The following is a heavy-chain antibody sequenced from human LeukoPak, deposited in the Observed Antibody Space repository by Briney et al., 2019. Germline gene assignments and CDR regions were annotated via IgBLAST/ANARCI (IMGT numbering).Heavy chain of an antibody. D-gene: IGHD5-12*01. V-gene: IGHV1-46*01. CDR3: ANLAGYSGYDLAFDI. CDR1: GYTFTSYY. Sequence: ASVKVSCKASGYTFTSYYMHWVRQAPGQGLEWMGIINPSGGSTSYAQKFQGRVTMTRDMSTSTVYMELSSLRSEDTAVYYCANLAGYSGYDLAFDIWGQGTMVTVSS. J-gene: IGHJ3*02. CDR2: INPSGGST.